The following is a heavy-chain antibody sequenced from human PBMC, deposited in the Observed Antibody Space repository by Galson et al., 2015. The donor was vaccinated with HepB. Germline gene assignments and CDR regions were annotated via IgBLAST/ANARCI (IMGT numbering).Heavy chain of an antibody. CDR2: IFWDDDQ. J-gene: IGHJ4*02. D-gene: IGHD3/OR15-3a*01. CDR1: GFSLNSRGVG. Sequence: PALVKPTQTLTLTCTFSGFSLNSRGVGVGWIRQPPGKALEWLALIFWDDDQRYTPLLKSRLSVTKDTSKNQVVLKLTSVDPVDIATYYCAHMDLGLTSFAYWGQGTLVTVSS. V-gene: IGHV2-5*02. CDR3: AHMDLGLTSFAY.